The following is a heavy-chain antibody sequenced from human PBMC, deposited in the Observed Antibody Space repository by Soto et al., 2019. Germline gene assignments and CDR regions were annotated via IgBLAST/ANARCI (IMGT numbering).Heavy chain of an antibody. D-gene: IGHD6-13*01. V-gene: IGHV3-23*01. CDR1: GFTFSSYA. J-gene: IGHJ4*02. Sequence: EVQLLESGGGLVQPGGSLRLSCAASGFTFSSYAMSWVRQAPGKGLEWVSAISGSGGSTYYADSVKGRFTISRDNSKNTLYRQMTSLRAEDTAVYYCAKDPFIRSWTKYFDYWGQGTLVTVSS. CDR3: AKDPFIRSWTKYFDY. CDR2: ISGSGGST.